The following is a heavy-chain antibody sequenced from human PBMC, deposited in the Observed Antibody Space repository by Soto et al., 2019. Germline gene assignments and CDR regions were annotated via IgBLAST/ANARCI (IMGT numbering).Heavy chain of an antibody. CDR1: GFTFSSYS. CDR3: ASAEGIFGVVIIRFDAFDI. V-gene: IGHV3-21*01. D-gene: IGHD3-3*01. J-gene: IGHJ3*02. Sequence: PGGSLRLSCAASGFTFSSYSMNWVRQAPGKGLEWVSSISSSSSYIYYADSVKGRFTISRDNAKNSLYLQMNSLRAEDTAVYYCASAEGIFGVVIIRFDAFDIWGQGTMVTVSS. CDR2: ISSSSSYI.